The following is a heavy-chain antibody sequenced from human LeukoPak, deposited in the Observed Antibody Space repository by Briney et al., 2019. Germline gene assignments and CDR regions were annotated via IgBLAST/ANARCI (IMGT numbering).Heavy chain of an antibody. CDR2: FDPEDGET. CDR3: ARGYLYSSSWYPLDY. Sequence: ASVKVSCKVSGYTLTELSMHWVRQAPGKGLEWMGGFDPEDGETIYAQKFQGRVTMTEDTSTDTAYMGLSRLRSDDTAVYYCARGYLYSSSWYPLDYWGQGTLVTVSS. J-gene: IGHJ4*02. V-gene: IGHV1-24*01. CDR1: GYTLTELS. D-gene: IGHD6-13*01.